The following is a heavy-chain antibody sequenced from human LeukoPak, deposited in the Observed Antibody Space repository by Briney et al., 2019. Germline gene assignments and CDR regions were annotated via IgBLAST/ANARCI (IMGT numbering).Heavy chain of an antibody. Sequence: GGSLRLSCAASGITFGTYSMHWVRQAPGKGLEWVAVISYDGSTKYYADSVKGRFTISRDNSKNTLYLQVNSLRTEDTAVYYCARAGDYGSGTFRWRHFDYWGQGTLVTVSS. V-gene: IGHV3-30-3*01. D-gene: IGHD3-10*01. CDR2: ISYDGSTK. J-gene: IGHJ4*02. CDR3: ARAGDYGSGTFRWRHFDY. CDR1: GITFGTYS.